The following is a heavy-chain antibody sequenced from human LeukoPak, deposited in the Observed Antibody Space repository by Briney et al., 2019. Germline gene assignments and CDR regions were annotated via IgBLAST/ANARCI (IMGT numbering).Heavy chain of an antibody. CDR2: MNPNSGNT. V-gene: IGHV1-8*02. CDR1: GYTFTSFD. Sequence: GASVKVSCRTSGYTFTSFDINWVRQAPGQGLEWMGWMNPNSGNTSYAQKFKGRVIMTRNTSTSTAYMELNSLRFEDTAVYYCARGQRDQTGLPVPNIFEFWGQGTLVTVSS. D-gene: IGHD3-3*01. CDR3: ARGQRDQTGLPVPNIFEF. J-gene: IGHJ4*02.